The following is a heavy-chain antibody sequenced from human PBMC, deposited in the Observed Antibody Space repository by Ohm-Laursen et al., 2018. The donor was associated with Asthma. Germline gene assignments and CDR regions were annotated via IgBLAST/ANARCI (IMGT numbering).Heavy chain of an antibody. CDR1: GFTFSNAW. CDR2: IKSKTDGGTT. Sequence: SLRLSCAASGFTFSNAWMSWVRQAPGKGLEWVGRIKSKTDGGTTDYAAPVKGRFTISRDDSKNTLYLQMNSLKTEDTAVYYCTTDSPSDDYDFWSGYFAYWGQGTLVTVSS. J-gene: IGHJ4*02. V-gene: IGHV3-15*01. D-gene: IGHD3-3*01. CDR3: TTDSPSDDYDFWSGYFAY.